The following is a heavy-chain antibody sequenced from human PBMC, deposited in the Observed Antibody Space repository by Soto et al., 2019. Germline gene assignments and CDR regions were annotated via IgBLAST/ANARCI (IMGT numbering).Heavy chain of an antibody. D-gene: IGHD4-17*01. J-gene: IGHJ4*02. CDR1: GGSISSSSYY. CDR2: IYYSGST. CDR3: ARGFPPGVTVDY. V-gene: IGHV4-39*01. Sequence: SETLSLTCTVSGGSISSSSYYWGWIRQPPGKGLEWIGSIYYSGSTYYNPSLKSRVTISVDTSKNQFSLKLSSVTAADTAVYYCARGFPPGVTVDYRDQGTLDTVSS.